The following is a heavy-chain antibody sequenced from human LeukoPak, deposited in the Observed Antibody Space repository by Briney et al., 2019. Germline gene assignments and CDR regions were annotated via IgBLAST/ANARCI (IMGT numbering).Heavy chain of an antibody. CDR1: GFTVTSNY. CDR2: IYSGGYT. Sequence: PGGSLRLSCAASGFTVTSNYKIGVRQAPGKGLEWVSIIYSGGYTDYADSVKGRFTMSRDNYKNTLYLQMNSLRAEDTAVYYCARSLEYSGSKGVCDQWDQRPLVSVSS. D-gene: IGHD1-26*01. V-gene: IGHV3-66*01. CDR3: ARSLEYSGSKGVCDQ. J-gene: IGHJ4*02.